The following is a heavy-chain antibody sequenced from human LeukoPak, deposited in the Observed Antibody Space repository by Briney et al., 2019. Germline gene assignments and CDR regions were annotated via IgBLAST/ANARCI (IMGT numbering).Heavy chain of an antibody. Sequence: GGSLRLSCAASGFTFSSYWMSWVRLAPGKGLEWAANIKGDGSEKWYADSVKGRFTISRDTAQNSVHLQMNSLRAEDTAVYHCARDEYRSRWLHPWGQGTLVTVTS. D-gene: IGHD5-24*01. V-gene: IGHV3-7*01. CDR1: GFTFSSYW. CDR2: IKGDGSEK. CDR3: ARDEYRSRWLHP. J-gene: IGHJ5*02.